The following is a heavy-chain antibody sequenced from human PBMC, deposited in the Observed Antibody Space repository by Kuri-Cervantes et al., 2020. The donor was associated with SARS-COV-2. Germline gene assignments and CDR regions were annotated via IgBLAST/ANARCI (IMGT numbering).Heavy chain of an antibody. Sequence: SETLSLTCAVYGGSFSGYYWSWIRQPPGKGLEWIGSIYHSGSTYYNPSLKSRVTISVDTSKNQFSLKLSSVTAADTAVYYCAREPATGIAVAGYDYWGQGTLVTVSS. CDR2: IYHSGST. J-gene: IGHJ4*02. V-gene: IGHV4-34*01. CDR1: GGSFSGYY. D-gene: IGHD6-19*01. CDR3: AREPATGIAVAGYDY.